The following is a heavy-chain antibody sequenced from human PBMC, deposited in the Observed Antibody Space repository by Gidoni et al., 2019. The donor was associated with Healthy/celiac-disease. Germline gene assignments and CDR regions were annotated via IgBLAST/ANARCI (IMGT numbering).Heavy chain of an antibody. V-gene: IGHV4-39*01. D-gene: IGHD4-17*01. CDR1: GGSISRSSYY. CDR3: ARHDYGDYVFWDFDY. CDR2: IYYRGST. J-gene: IGHJ4*02. Sequence: QLQLQESGPGLVKPSETLSLPCTVSGGSISRSSYYWGWIRQPPGKGLEWIGSIYYRGSTYYNPALKSRVTISVDTSKNQFSLTLSSVTAADTAVYYCARHDYGDYVFWDFDYWGQGTLVTVSS.